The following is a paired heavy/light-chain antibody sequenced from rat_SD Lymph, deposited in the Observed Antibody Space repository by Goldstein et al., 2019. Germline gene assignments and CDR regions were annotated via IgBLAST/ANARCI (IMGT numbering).Light chain of an antibody. CDR1: QGIGNY. CDR2: YAT. J-gene: IGKJ5*01. Sequence: DIQLTQSPSSMSASLGDRVSLTCQSSQGIGNYLSWYQHKPGKPPKPMIYYATNLADGVPSRFSGSRSGSDYSLTISSLESEDTAIYYCLQYDEYPSTFGSGTKLEIK. CDR3: LQYDEYPST. V-gene: IGKV14S4*01.
Heavy chain of an antibody. CDR1: GFTFSSFP. CDR3: TRAPPIRY. D-gene: IGHD4-3*01. J-gene: IGHJ2*01. CDR2: ISTSGGNT. V-gene: IGHV5-46*01. Sequence: EVQLVESGGGLVQPGRSMKLSCAASGFTFSSFPMAWVRQAPTKGLEWVATISTSGGNTYYRDSVKGRFTISRDNAKSTLHLQMNSLRSEDTATYYCTRAPPIRYWGQGVMVTVSS.